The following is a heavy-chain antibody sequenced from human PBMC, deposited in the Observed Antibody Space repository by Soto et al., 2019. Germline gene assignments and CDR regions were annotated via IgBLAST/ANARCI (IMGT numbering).Heavy chain of an antibody. J-gene: IGHJ4*02. V-gene: IGHV4-31*03. Sequence: PSETLSLTCTVSGGSISSGGYYWSWIRQHPGEGLEWIGYIYYSGSTYYNPSLKSRVTISVDTSKNQFSLKLSSVTAADTAVYYCARTARVSRIAARPLVDYWGQGTLVTVSS. CDR2: IYYSGST. CDR3: ARTARVSRIAARPLVDY. CDR1: GGSISSGGYY. D-gene: IGHD6-6*01.